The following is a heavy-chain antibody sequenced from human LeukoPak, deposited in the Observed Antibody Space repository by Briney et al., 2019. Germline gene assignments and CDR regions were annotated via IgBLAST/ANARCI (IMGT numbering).Heavy chain of an antibody. J-gene: IGHJ4*02. CDR1: GYTLTELS. D-gene: IGHD4-17*01. V-gene: IGHV1-24*01. CDR3: ATGPHDYGDYVYRDY. CDR2: FDPEDGET. Sequence: GASVKVSCKVSGYTLTELSMHWVRQAPGKGLEWMGGFDPEDGETIYAQKFQGRVTMTEDTSTDTAYMELSSLRSEDTAVYYCATGPHDYGDYVYRDYWGQGTLVTVSS.